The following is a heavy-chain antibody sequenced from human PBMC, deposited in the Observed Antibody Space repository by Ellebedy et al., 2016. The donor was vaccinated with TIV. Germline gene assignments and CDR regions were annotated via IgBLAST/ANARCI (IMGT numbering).Heavy chain of an antibody. J-gene: IGHJ6*02. V-gene: IGHV4-4*07. CDR2: IYTSGST. Sequence: SETLSLTCTVSGGPISSYYWSWIRQPAGKGLEWIGRIYTSGSTNYNPSFKSRVSMSVDTSKNQFSLKLRSGTAADTAVYYCARDRIVVVTAGDFYGMDVWGQGTLVTVSS. D-gene: IGHD2-21*02. CDR1: GGPISSYY. CDR3: ARDRIVVVTAGDFYGMDV.